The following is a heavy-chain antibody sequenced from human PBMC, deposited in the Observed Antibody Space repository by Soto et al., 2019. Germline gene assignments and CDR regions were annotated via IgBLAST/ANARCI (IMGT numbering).Heavy chain of an antibody. CDR3: AKDALITMVRGVLYYFDY. V-gene: IGHV3-23*01. CDR1: GFTFSSYA. D-gene: IGHD3-10*01. Sequence: GGSLRLSCAASGFTFSSYAMSWVRQAPGKGLEWVSAISGSGGSTYYADSVKGRFTISRDNSKNTLYLQMNSLRAEDTAVYYCAKDALITMVRGVLYYFDYWGQGTLVTVSS. CDR2: ISGSGGST. J-gene: IGHJ4*02.